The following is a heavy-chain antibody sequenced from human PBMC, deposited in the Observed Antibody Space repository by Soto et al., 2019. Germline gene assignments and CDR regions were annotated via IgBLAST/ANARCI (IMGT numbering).Heavy chain of an antibody. CDR1: GFTFSSYA. CDR3: AKGGFAVVAAAHYYYYGMDV. D-gene: IGHD2-15*01. Sequence: GGSLRLSCAAPGFTFSSYAMSWVRQAPGKGLEWVSAISGSGGSTYYADSVKGRFTISRDNSKNTLYLQMTSLRAEDTAVYYCAKGGFAVVAAAHYYYYGMDVWGQGTTVTVSS. V-gene: IGHV3-23*01. CDR2: ISGSGGST. J-gene: IGHJ6*02.